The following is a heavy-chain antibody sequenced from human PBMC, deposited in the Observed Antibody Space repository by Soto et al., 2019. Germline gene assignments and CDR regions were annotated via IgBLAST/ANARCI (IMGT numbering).Heavy chain of an antibody. D-gene: IGHD3-3*01. V-gene: IGHV1-69*13. CDR1: GGTFSSYG. Sequence: SVKVSCKASGGTFSSYGISWVRQAPGQGLEWMGGIIPIYGSASYSQSFQGRVTITADESTSTAYMELSSLRSDDTAVHYCARVVRGVGVVNFFGWFDPWGQGSLVTVSS. CDR2: IIPIYGSA. CDR3: ARVVRGVGVVNFFGWFDP. J-gene: IGHJ5*02.